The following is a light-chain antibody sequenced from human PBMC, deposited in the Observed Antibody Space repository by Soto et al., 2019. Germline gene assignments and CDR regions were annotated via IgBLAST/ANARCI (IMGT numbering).Light chain of an antibody. CDR1: SGSIASYY. J-gene: IGLJ1*01. V-gene: IGLV6-57*01. CDR3: QSYDDNIRV. CDR2: EDN. Sequence: NFMLTQPHSVSESPGKTVTISCTRSSGSIASYYVQWYQQRPGSSPTTVIYEDNQRPSGVPDRFSGSIDSSSNSASLTISGLKTEDEADYYCQSYDDNIRVFGTGTKLTVL.